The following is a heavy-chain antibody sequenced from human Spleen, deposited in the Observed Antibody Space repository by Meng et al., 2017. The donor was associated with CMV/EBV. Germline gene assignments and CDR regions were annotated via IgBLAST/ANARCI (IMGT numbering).Heavy chain of an antibody. CDR3: ARGGLVRGITPYFDY. CDR1: VTSYSAG. J-gene: IGHJ4*02. V-gene: IGHV6-1*01. Sequence: VTSYSAGWNWIRQSPSRGLEWLGRTYYRSKWYSDYAVSVKSRITIDPDTSKNQFSLHLNSVTPEDTAVYYCARGGLVRGITPYFDYWSQGTLVTVSS. CDR2: TYYRSKWYS. D-gene: IGHD3-10*01.